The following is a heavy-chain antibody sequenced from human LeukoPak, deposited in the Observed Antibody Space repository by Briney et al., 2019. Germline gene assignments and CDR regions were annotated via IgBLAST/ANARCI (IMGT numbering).Heavy chain of an antibody. Sequence: MPSETLSLTCTVSGGSISNNNYYWGWIRQPPGKGLEWIGSIYHSGSTYYNPSLKSRVTISVDTSKNQFSLKLSSVTAADTAVYYCARDQAAAGTVYFDYWGQGTLVTVSS. D-gene: IGHD6-13*01. V-gene: IGHV4-39*07. CDR1: GGSISNNNYY. CDR3: ARDQAAAGTVYFDY. CDR2: IYHSGST. J-gene: IGHJ4*02.